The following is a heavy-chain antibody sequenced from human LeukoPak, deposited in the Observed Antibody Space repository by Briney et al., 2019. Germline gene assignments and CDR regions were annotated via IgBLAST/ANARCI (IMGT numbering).Heavy chain of an antibody. V-gene: IGHV4-30-2*01. CDR3: ARGRHPYYSTNSGHYYYYMDV. Sequence: SETLSLTCAVSGGSISSGGYSWSWIRQPPGKGLEWIGYIYHSGSTNYNPSLKSRVTISVDTSKNQFSLKLSSVTAADTAVYYCARGRHPYYSTNSGHYYYYMDVWGKGTTVTVSS. CDR1: GGSISSGGYS. CDR2: IYHSGST. D-gene: IGHD4-11*01. J-gene: IGHJ6*03.